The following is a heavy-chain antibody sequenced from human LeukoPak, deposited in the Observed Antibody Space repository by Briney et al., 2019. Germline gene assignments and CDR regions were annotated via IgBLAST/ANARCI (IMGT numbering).Heavy chain of an antibody. CDR2: IKEDGSVI. Sequence: GGSLRLSCVASGFTFSIYWMSWVRQAPGRGPEWLAIIKEDGSVIWDVESVRGRFTISRDNAKNSVYLEMNSLRAEDTAVYYCARGSGRQQLEQNYWGQGTLVTVSS. J-gene: IGHJ4*02. D-gene: IGHD6-13*01. V-gene: IGHV3-7*01. CDR1: GFTFSIYW. CDR3: ARGSGRQQLEQNY.